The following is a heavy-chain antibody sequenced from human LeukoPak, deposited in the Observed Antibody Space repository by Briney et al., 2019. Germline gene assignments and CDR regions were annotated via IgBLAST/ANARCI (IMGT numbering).Heavy chain of an antibody. V-gene: IGHV4-59*01. CDR1: GGTISSYY. Sequence: SETLSLTCTVSGGTISSYYWNWIRQPPGKGLEWIGYIYYSGSTNYNPSLKSRVSISVDTSKNQFSLKLSSVTAADTAVYYCARTGSTVTMLYPFDHWGQGTLVTVSS. D-gene: IGHD4-17*01. J-gene: IGHJ4*02. CDR2: IYYSGST. CDR3: ARTGSTVTMLYPFDH.